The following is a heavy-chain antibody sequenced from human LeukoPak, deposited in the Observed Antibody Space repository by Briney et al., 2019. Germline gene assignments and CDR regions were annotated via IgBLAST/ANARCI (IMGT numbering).Heavy chain of an antibody. CDR3: ARVSYYNAFDI. V-gene: IGHV4-59*12. J-gene: IGHJ3*02. CDR1: GGSISSYY. CDR2: IYHSGNT. Sequence: SETLSLTCTVSGGSISSYYWSWIRQPPGKGLEWIGYIYHSGNTYYNPSLKSRVTISVDRSKNQFSLKLSSVTAADTAVYYCARVSYYNAFDIWGQGTMVTVSS. D-gene: IGHD1-26*01.